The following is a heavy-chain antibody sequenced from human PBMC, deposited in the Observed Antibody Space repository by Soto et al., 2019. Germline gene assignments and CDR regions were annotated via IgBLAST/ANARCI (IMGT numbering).Heavy chain of an antibody. J-gene: IGHJ4*02. V-gene: IGHV2-5*02. CDR3: AHGRKIYGRFDY. Sequence: QITLKESGPTLVKPTQPLTLTCTFSGFSLSTSGVGVGWIRQRPGKALEWLALIYWDDDKRYSPSLKSRLTITKDTSKNQVVLTMTNMDPVDTATYYCAHGRKIYGRFDYWGQGTLVTVSS. D-gene: IGHD3-16*01. CDR1: GFSLSTSGVG. CDR2: IYWDDDK.